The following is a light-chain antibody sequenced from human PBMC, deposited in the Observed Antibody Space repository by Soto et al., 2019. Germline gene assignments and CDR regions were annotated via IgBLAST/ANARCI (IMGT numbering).Light chain of an antibody. Sequence: DIVMTQSPLSLPVIPGEPASISCRSSGDLQRSHGYSYLDWYLQKPGQSPQLLIYLGSNRASGVPDRFSGSGSGTDFTLKISRVEAEDVGVYYCMQALQTPYTFGQGTRLEIK. CDR2: LGS. V-gene: IGKV2-28*01. CDR1: GDLQRSHGYSY. CDR3: MQALQTPYT. J-gene: IGKJ2*01.